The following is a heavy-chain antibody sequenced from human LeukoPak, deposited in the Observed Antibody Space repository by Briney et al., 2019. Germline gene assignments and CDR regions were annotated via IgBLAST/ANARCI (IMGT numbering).Heavy chain of an antibody. CDR3: AKDATVTTSGSYFDY. J-gene: IGHJ4*02. CDR1: GFTFSSYG. CDR2: IWYSGSNK. Sequence: GRSLRLSCAASGFTFSSYGMHWVRQAPGKGLEWVAVIWYSGSNKYYAESVKGRFTISRDNSKNTLYLQMNSLRAEDTAVYYCAKDATVTTSGSYFDYWGQGTLVTVSS. D-gene: IGHD4-17*01. V-gene: IGHV3-33*06.